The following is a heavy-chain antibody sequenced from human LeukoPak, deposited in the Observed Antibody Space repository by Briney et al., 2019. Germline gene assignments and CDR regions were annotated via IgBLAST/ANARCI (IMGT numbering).Heavy chain of an antibody. CDR1: GGSFSGYY. Sequence: PSETLSLTCAVYGGSFSGYYWSWIRQPPGKGLEWIGEIKHSGSTNYNPSLKSRVTISVDTSKNQFSLKLSSVTAADTAVYYCARHSRYYGSGRRLDYWGQGTLVTVSS. D-gene: IGHD3-10*01. J-gene: IGHJ4*02. CDR2: IKHSGST. CDR3: ARHSRYYGSGRRLDY. V-gene: IGHV4-34*01.